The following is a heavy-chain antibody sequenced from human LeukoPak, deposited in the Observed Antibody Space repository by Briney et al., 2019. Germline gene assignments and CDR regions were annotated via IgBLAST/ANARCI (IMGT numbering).Heavy chain of an antibody. CDR1: GLNFNDYD. CDR2: IWDDGRNK. CDR3: ARERGGQDWDFDL. Sequence: GGSLRLSCAASGLNFNDYDMDWVRQAPGKGPEWVAVIWDDGRNKYYAESVKGRFTISRDISKNMLYLQMNSLRVEDTAVYYCARERGGQDWDFDLWGRGTLVTVSS. D-gene: IGHD3-10*01. J-gene: IGHJ2*01. V-gene: IGHV3-33*01.